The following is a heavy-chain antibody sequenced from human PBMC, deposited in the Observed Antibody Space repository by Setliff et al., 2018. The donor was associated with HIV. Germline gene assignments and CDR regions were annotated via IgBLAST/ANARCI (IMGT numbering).Heavy chain of an antibody. V-gene: IGHV1-2*02. Sequence: ASVKVSCKASGYTSTGYYMHWVRQAPGQGLEWMGWINPNSGGTNYAQKFQGRVTMTRDTSISTAYMELSRLRSDDTAVYYCARGLWFGELEGYNWFDPWGQGTLVNVSS. CDR3: ARGLWFGELEGYNWFDP. CDR2: INPNSGGT. J-gene: IGHJ5*02. D-gene: IGHD3-10*01. CDR1: GYTSTGYY.